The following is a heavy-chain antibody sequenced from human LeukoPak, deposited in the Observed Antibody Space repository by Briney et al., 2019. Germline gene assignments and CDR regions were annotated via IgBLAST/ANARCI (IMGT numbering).Heavy chain of an antibody. CDR1: GYTFTNYA. Sequence: ASVTVSCKASGYTFTNYAMNWVRQAPGQGLEWMGWINTNTGNPTYAQGFTGRFVFSLDTSVSTAYLQISSLKAEDTAVYYCATGYPYYYYYYMDVWGKGTTVTVSS. J-gene: IGHJ6*03. V-gene: IGHV7-4-1*02. D-gene: IGHD3-9*01. CDR2: INTNTGNP. CDR3: ATGYPYYYYYYMDV.